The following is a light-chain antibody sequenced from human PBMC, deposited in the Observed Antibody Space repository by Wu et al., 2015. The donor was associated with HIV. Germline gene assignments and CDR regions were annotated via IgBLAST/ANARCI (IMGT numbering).Light chain of an antibody. CDR3: QQYNNWLT. V-gene: IGKV3-15*01. J-gene: IGKJ4*01. CDR2: DAS. CDR1: QSVSNN. Sequence: EIVLTQSPGTLSLSPGERATLSCRASQSVSNNYLAWYQQKPGQAPSLLIYDASTRATGIPARFSGSGSGTEFTLTISSLQSEDFAVYYCQQYNNWLTFGGGTKVE.